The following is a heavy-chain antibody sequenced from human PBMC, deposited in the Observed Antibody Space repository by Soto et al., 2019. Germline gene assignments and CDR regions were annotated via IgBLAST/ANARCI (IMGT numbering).Heavy chain of an antibody. V-gene: IGHV1-69*02. CDR2: IIPYLDIT. D-gene: IGHD5-18*01. CDR3: ARDTTY. CDR1: GGTFGTYT. J-gene: IGHJ4*02. Sequence: QVQMVQSGAEVKKPGSSVKVSCKASGGTFGTYTISWVRQAPGLGLEWMGRIIPYLDITDYAQKFQGRFTISADQSTTTAYMELNRLRSEDTAVYFCARDTTYWGQGTLVTVSS.